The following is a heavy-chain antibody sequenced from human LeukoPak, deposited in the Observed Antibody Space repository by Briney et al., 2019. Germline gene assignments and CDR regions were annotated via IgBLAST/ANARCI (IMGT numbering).Heavy chain of an antibody. J-gene: IGHJ5*02. D-gene: IGHD5-18*01. CDR2: TYYRSEWYN. CDR3: AGDLGYSYGPYNWFDP. CDR1: GDSVSSNSAA. V-gene: IGHV6-1*01. Sequence: SQTLSLTCAISGDSVSSNSAAWNWIRQSPSRGLEWLGRTYYRSEWYNDYAVSVKSRITINPDASKNQFSLQLKSVTPEDTAVYYCAGDLGYSYGPYNWFDPWGQGTLVTVSS.